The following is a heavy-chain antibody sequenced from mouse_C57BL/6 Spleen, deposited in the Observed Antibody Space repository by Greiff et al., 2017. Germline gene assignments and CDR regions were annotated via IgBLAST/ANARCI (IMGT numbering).Heavy chain of an antibody. V-gene: IGHV3-6*01. J-gene: IGHJ1*03. D-gene: IGHD2-1*01. CDR3: ARDQRDYGNYVGYFDV. CDR2: ISYDGSN. Sequence: VQLQQSGPGLVKPSQSLSLTCSVTGYSITSGYYWNWIRQFPGNKLEWMGYISYDGSNNYNPSLKNRISITRDTSKNQFFLKLNSVTTEDTATYYCARDQRDYGNYVGYFDVWGTGTTVTVSS. CDR1: GYSITSGYY.